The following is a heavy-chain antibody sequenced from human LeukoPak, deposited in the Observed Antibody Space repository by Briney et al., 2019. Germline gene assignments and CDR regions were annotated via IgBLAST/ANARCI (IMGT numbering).Heavy chain of an antibody. CDR2: IYTSGST. V-gene: IGHV4-4*07. CDR1: GGSISSYY. Sequence: SETLFLTCTVSGGSISSYYWSWIRQPAGKGLEWIGRIYTSGSTNYNPSLKSRVTMSVDTSKSQFSLALSSVTAADTAVYYCAREISGSYYNPLGYMDVWGKGTTVTVAS. J-gene: IGHJ6*03. D-gene: IGHD3-10*01. CDR3: AREISGSYYNPLGYMDV.